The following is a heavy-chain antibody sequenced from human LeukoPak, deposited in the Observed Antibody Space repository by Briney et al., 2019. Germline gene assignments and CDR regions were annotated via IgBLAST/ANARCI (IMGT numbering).Heavy chain of an antibody. CDR3: ARKGHSSSWYSDY. V-gene: IGHV3-23*01. D-gene: IGHD6-13*01. CDR1: GFTFNNYA. CDR2: ISGNGGST. Sequence: GGSLRLSCAASGFTFNNYAMTWVRQAPGKGLEWVSGISGNGGSTYYADSVKGRFTISRDNAKNSLYLQMNSLRAEDTAVYYCARKGHSSSWYSDYWGQGTLVTVSS. J-gene: IGHJ4*02.